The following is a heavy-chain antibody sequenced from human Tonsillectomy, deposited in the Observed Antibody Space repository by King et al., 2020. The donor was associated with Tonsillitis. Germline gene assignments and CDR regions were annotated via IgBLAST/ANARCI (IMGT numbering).Heavy chain of an antibody. D-gene: IGHD1-7*01. CDR2: IIPILGIA. Sequence: QLVQSGAEVKKPGSSVKVSCKASGGTFSSYAISWVRQAPGQGLEWMGRIIPILGIANYAQKFQGRVTITADKSTSTAYMELSSLRSEDTAVYYCASPELADAFDIWGQGTMVTVSS. CDR3: ASPELADAFDI. CDR1: GGTFSSYA. J-gene: IGHJ3*02. V-gene: IGHV1-69*09.